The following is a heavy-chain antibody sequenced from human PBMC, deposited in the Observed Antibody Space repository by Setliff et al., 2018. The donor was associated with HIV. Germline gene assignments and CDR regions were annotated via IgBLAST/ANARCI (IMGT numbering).Heavy chain of an antibody. CDR1: GYNFINND. D-gene: IGHD3-10*01. CDR3: ARKHKVSLGRGIVVLWGFDP. CDR2: MNPNSGNS. Sequence: ASVKVSCKASGYNFINNDINWVRQATGQGLEWMGWMNPNSGNSGYGQKFQGRVTMTSSTSFSTAYMELSNLTSEDTAIYYCARKHKVSLGRGIVVLWGFDPWGQGTLVTVSS. J-gene: IGHJ5*02. V-gene: IGHV1-8*02.